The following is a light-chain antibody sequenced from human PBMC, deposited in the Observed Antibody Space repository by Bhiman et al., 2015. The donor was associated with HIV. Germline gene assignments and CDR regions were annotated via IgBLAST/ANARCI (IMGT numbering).Light chain of an antibody. Sequence: YELTQPPSVSVSPGQTASITCSGDKLGHKYACWYQQKPGQSPVLVIYQDNKRPSGIPERFSGSNSGNTATLTISGTQAMDEADYYCQAWDSSTFYVFGTGTKVTVL. J-gene: IGLJ1*01. V-gene: IGLV3-1*01. CDR1: KLGHKY. CDR3: QAWDSSTFYV. CDR2: QDN.